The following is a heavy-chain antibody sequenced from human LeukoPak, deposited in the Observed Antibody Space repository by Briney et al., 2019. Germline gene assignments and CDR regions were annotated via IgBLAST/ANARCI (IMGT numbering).Heavy chain of an antibody. V-gene: IGHV3-48*03. Sequence: GGSLRLSCAASGFTFSSYEMNWVRQAPGKGLEWVSYISSSGSTIHYADSVKGRFTISRDNAKNSLYLQMNSLRAEDTAVYYCARDRKYYDSSGYYYQSGKADYWGQGTLVTVSS. CDR2: ISSSGSTI. CDR3: ARDRKYYDSSGYYYQSGKADY. J-gene: IGHJ4*02. CDR1: GFTFSSYE. D-gene: IGHD3-22*01.